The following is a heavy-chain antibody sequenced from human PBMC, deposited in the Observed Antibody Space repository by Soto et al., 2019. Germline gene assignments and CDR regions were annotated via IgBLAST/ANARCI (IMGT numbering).Heavy chain of an antibody. J-gene: IGHJ4*02. CDR1: GGSITNYY. Sequence: SETLSLTCTVSGGSITNYYWNWIRQAPGKGLEWIGYIIYTGSTNYNPSLKSRVTISVDTSKNQFSLKLSSVTAADTAVYYCARGTLRGVPDYWGQGTLVTVSS. D-gene: IGHD3-10*01. CDR3: ARGTLRGVPDY. CDR2: IIYTGST. V-gene: IGHV4-59*12.